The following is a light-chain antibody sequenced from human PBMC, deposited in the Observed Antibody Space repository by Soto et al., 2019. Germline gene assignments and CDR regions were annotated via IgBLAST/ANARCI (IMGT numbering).Light chain of an antibody. CDR3: QQYNDWPPFT. CDR2: GAS. J-gene: IGKJ3*01. Sequence: EIVMTQSPATLSVSPGERATLSCRASQAVSSNLAWYQQKPGQAPRLLIYGASTRATGIPARFSGSGSGTEFTLTISSLLPEDFAVYYCQQYNDWPPFTFGPGTRVDIK. V-gene: IGKV3-15*01. CDR1: QAVSSN.